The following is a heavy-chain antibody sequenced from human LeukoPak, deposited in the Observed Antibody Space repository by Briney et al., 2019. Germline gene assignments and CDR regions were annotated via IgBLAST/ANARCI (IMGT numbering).Heavy chain of an antibody. V-gene: IGHV3-33*06. Sequence: GGSLRLSCAASGFTFSSYGMHWVRQAPGKGLEWVAVIWYDGSNKYYADSVKGRFTISRDNSKNTLYLQMNRLRVEDTAVYYCAKDGGGSLEWLPPMDVWGRGTTVTVSS. CDR1: GFTFSSYG. CDR3: AKDGGGSLEWLPPMDV. CDR2: IWYDGSNK. J-gene: IGHJ6*02. D-gene: IGHD3-3*01.